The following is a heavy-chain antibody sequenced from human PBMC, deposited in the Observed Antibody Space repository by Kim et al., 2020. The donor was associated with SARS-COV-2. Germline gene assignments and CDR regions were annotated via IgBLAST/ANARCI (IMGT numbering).Heavy chain of an antibody. V-gene: IGHV4-4*02. Sequence: SETLSLICVVSGASISSSSCWSWVRQPPGKGLEWIGEVDHSGTTSYNVSLKNRVSILVDKSKNQFSLRLTSVSAADTAVYYCARGVSRAWTLRAWFDPWG. CDR1: GASISSSSC. J-gene: IGHJ5*02. CDR3: ARGVSRAWTLRAWFDP. CDR2: VDHSGTT. D-gene: IGHD3-16*01.